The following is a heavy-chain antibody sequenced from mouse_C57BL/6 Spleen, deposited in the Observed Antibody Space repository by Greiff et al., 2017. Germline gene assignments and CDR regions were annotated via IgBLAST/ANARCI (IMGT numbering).Heavy chain of an antibody. D-gene: IGHD2-10*02. CDR3: ARQGASNYVDY. J-gene: IGHJ2*01. CDR1: GFTFSSYG. Sequence: EVQGVESGGDLVKPGGSLKLSCAASGFTFSSYGMSWVRQTPDKRLEWVATISSGSVKGRFTISRDNAKNTLYLQMSSLKSEDTAMYYCARQGASNYVDYWGQGTTLTVSS. V-gene: IGHV5-6*01. CDR2: ISSG.